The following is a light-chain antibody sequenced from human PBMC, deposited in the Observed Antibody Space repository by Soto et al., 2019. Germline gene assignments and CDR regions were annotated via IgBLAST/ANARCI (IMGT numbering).Light chain of an antibody. CDR2: GAA. J-gene: IGKJ3*01. CDR3: QKDGLAPFT. Sequence: DIQMTQSPSYLSASVGDRVTITCRASQGISTFLAWFEQNPGTVPQLLISGAATLKSVVPSRFSGSGSGTDFSLTISSRLPEDGATYYFQKDGLAPFTVGPGNKVDTK. CDR1: QGISTF. V-gene: IGKV1-27*01.